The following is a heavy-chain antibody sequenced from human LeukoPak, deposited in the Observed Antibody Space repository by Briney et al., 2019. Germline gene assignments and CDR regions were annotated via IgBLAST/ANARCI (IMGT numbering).Heavy chain of an antibody. V-gene: IGHV3-23*01. Sequence: GGSLRLSCAASGFTFSTYGMSWVRQAPGKGLEWVSAISGSGGDTYYADSVKGRFTVSRDNSRNTLYLQMNSLRVEDTATYYCATQPTIFRSPFDYWGQGTLVTVSS. CDR2: ISGSGGDT. CDR3: ATQPTIFRSPFDY. D-gene: IGHD5-24*01. J-gene: IGHJ4*02. CDR1: GFTFSTYG.